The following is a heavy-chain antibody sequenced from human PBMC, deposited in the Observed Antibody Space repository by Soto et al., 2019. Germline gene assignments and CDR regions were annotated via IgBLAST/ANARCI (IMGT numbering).Heavy chain of an antibody. J-gene: IGHJ6*02. D-gene: IGHD2-2*01. Sequence: SVKVSCKASGGTFSSYAISWVRQAPGQGLEWMGGIIPIFGTANYAQKFQGRVTITADESTSTAYMALSSLRSEDTAVYYCARDLGDIVVVPAAPHYYYGMDVWGQGTTVTVS. V-gene: IGHV1-69*13. CDR3: ARDLGDIVVVPAAPHYYYGMDV. CDR2: IIPIFGTA. CDR1: GGTFSSYA.